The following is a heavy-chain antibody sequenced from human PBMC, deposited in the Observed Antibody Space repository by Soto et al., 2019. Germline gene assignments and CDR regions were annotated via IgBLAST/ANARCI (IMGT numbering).Heavy chain of an antibody. CDR2: ISYDGSNK. CDR3: AKAMAGHYDFWSGYPLSHGMDV. V-gene: IGHV3-30*18. D-gene: IGHD3-3*01. CDR1: GFTFSSYG. Sequence: GGSLRLSCAASGFTFSSYGMHWVHQAPGKGLEWVAVISYDGSNKYYADSVKGRFTISRDNSKNTLYLQMNSLRAEDTAVYYCAKAMAGHYDFWSGYPLSHGMDVWGQGTTVTVSS. J-gene: IGHJ6*02.